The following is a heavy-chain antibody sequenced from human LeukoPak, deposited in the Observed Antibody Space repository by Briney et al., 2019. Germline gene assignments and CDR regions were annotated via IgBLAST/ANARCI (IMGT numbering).Heavy chain of an antibody. Sequence: SETLSLTCAVYGGSFSGYYWSWIRQPPGKGLEWIGEINHSESTNYNPSLKSRVTISVDTSKNQFSLKLSSVTAADTAVYYCARGGVYYYGSGSHNWFDPWGQGTLVTVSS. J-gene: IGHJ5*02. CDR3: ARGGVYYYGSGSHNWFDP. D-gene: IGHD3-10*01. V-gene: IGHV4-34*01. CDR2: INHSEST. CDR1: GGSFSGYY.